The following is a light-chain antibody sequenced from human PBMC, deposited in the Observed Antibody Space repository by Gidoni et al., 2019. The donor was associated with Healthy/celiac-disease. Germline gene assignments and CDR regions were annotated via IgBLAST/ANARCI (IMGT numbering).Light chain of an antibody. V-gene: IGLV4-69*01. J-gene: IGLJ2*01. Sequence: QLVLTQSPSASASLGASVKLTCTLSRGHSCYDLAWHQHQPEKGPRYLLTLNSDGSHSKGDGIPDRFSGSSSGAEPYLTFSSLQSEDEADYYWQTWGTYVVFGGGTKLTVL. CDR2: LNSDGSH. CDR3: QTWGTYVV. CDR1: RGHSCYD.